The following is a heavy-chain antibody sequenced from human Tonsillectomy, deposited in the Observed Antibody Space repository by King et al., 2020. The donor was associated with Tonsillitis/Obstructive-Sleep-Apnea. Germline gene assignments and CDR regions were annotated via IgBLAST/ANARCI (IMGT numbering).Heavy chain of an antibody. J-gene: IGHJ4*02. CDR3: VRERSNDYDSSGLVY. Sequence: VQLVESGGGLVQPGGSLRLSCAASGFTFSSYWMHWVRQAPGKGLVWVSRLNSDGSSRSYADSVKGRFTISRDNAKNTLYLQMNTLRAEDTAVYYCVRERSNDYDSSGLVYWGQGTLVTVSS. CDR2: LNSDGSSR. D-gene: IGHD3-22*01. CDR1: GFTFSSYW. V-gene: IGHV3-74*01.